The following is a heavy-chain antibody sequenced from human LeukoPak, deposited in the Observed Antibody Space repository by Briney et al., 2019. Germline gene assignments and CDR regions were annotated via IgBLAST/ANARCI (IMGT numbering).Heavy chain of an antibody. CDR1: GGSISNYY. Sequence: SETLSLTCTISGGSISNYYWSWIRQSPGKGLEWIGYIYYSGSTNYNPSLKSRVTISLDTSKNQFSLKLSSVTAADTAVYYCASHKYQLPFFDYWGQGTLVTVSS. V-gene: IGHV4-59*01. CDR2: IYYSGST. CDR3: ASHKYQLPFFDY. J-gene: IGHJ4*02. D-gene: IGHD2-2*01.